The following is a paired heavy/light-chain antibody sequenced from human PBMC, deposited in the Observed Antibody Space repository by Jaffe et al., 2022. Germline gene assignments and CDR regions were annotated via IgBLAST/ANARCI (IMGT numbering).Light chain of an antibody. CDR3: QQANIFPFT. V-gene: IGKV1-12*02. CDR2: AAS. Sequence: DIQMTQSPSSVSASVGDRVTITCRASQGVSSWLAWYQQKPGKAPKLLIYAASSLQSGVPSRFSGSGSGTDFTLTISSLQPEDFATYYCQQANIFPFTFGPGTKVDIK. CDR1: QGVSSW. J-gene: IGKJ3*01.
Heavy chain of an antibody. Sequence: EVQLVESGGGLVQPGGSLRLSCAASGFTFSTYELNWVRQAPGKGLEWVSYISSSGSTTYYADSVKGRFSISRDNAKNSLYLQMNSLRVEDTAVYYCARGGMGWQWLGKTIDYWGQGTLVTVSS. CDR2: ISSSGSTT. CDR1: GFTFSTYE. CDR3: ARGGMGWQWLGKTIDY. J-gene: IGHJ4*02. V-gene: IGHV3-48*03. D-gene: IGHD6-19*01.